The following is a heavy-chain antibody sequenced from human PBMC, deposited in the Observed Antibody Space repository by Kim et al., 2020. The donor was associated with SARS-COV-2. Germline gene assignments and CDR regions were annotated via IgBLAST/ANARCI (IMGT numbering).Heavy chain of an antibody. J-gene: IGHJ6*03. V-gene: IGHV1-8*01. CDR3: ARDHLKSIVVVIAPRPYYYYMDV. D-gene: IGHD2-21*01. Sequence: ASVKVSCKASGYTFTSYDINWVRQATGQGLEWMGWMNPNSGNTGYAQKFQDRVTMTRNTSISTAYMELSSLRSEDTAVYYCARDHLKSIVVVIAPRPYYYYMDVWGKGTTVTVSS. CDR2: MNPNSGNT. CDR1: GYTFTSYD.